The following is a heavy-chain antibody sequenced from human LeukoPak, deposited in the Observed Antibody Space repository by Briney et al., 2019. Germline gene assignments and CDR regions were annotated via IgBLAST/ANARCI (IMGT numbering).Heavy chain of an antibody. CDR2: INHSGST. CDR1: GGSFSGYY. V-gene: IGHV4-34*01. Sequence: PSETLSLTCAVYGGSFSGYYWSWIRQPPGKGLEWIGEINHSGSTSYNPSLKSRVTISVDTSKNQFSLKLSSVTAADTAVYYCARVGGWYYNYWGQGTLVTVSS. D-gene: IGHD6-19*01. CDR3: ARVGGWYYNY. J-gene: IGHJ4*02.